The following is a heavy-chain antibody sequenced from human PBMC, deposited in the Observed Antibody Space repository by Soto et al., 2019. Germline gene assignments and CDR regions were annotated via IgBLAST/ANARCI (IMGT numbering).Heavy chain of an antibody. CDR1: GFTFSNYW. CDR2: IKQDGTEK. Sequence: EVQLVESGGSLVQPGGSVRLSCAASGFTFSNYWMSWVRQAPGKGLEWVANIKQDGTEKNYVDSVRGRFTISRDNAKNSLDLQMNSLTAEDTAVYYCASVAIWGQGTLVTVSS. D-gene: IGHD5-12*01. CDR3: ASVAI. V-gene: IGHV3-7*01. J-gene: IGHJ4*02.